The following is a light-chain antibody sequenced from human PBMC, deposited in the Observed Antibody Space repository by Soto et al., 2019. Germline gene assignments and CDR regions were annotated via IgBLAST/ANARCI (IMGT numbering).Light chain of an antibody. V-gene: IGKV3-20*01. CDR2: DAS. J-gene: IGKJ1*01. CDR1: QSVSSY. CDR3: QQYGSSLRT. Sequence: EIVLTQSPATLSLSPGERATLSYRASQSVSSYLAWYQQKPGQAPRLLIYDASHRATGIPARFSGSGSGTDFTLTISRLEPEDFAVYYCQQYGSSLRTFGQGTKVDIK.